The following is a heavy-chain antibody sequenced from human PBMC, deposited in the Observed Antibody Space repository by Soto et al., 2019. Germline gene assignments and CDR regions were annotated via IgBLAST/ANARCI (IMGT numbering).Heavy chain of an antibody. CDR1: GFSFGNYA. CDR2: ISSSGDGT. J-gene: IGHJ4*02. V-gene: IGHV3-23*01. Sequence: EVQLRQSGGGVVQPGGSLRLSCVASGFSFGNYAMTWVRQAPGKGLEWVSGISSSGDGTYYADSVKDRFRGSRDKSTSTVHLQLSSLRVEDTAVYYCAKDNGSRGSSYFGDWGQGALVIVSS. D-gene: IGHD3-16*01. CDR3: AKDNGSRGSSYFGD.